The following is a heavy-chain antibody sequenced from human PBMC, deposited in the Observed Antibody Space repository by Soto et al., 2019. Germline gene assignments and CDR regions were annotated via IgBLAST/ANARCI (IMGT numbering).Heavy chain of an antibody. D-gene: IGHD3-10*01. CDR3: TRYYYGSGSYFDY. Sequence: SETLSLTCTVSGGSIRSTSYYWGWIRQPPGKGLEWIGRIYYSGNTYYKPSLKSRVTMSVDTSKNQFSLRLSSVTAADTAVYYCTRYYYGSGSYFDYWGQGTLVTVPS. CDR1: GGSIRSTSYY. CDR2: IYYSGNT. J-gene: IGHJ4*02. V-gene: IGHV4-39*01.